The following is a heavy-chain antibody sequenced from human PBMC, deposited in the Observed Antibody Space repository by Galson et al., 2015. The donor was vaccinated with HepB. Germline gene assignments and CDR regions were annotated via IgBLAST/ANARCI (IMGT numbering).Heavy chain of an antibody. CDR1: GYTFTSYA. J-gene: IGHJ4*02. CDR3: ARDTIPSVLLWFGSVDY. Sequence: SVKVSCKASGYTFTSYAMHWVRQAPGQRLEWMGWINAGNGNTKYSQKFQGRVTITRDTSASTAYMELSSLRSEDTAVYYCARDTIPSVLLWFGSVDYWGQGTLVTVSS. CDR2: INAGNGNT. V-gene: IGHV1-3*01. D-gene: IGHD3-10*01.